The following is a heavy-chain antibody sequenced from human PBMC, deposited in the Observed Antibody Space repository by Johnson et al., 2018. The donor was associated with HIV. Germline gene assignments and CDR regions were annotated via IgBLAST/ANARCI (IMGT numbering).Heavy chain of an antibody. CDR2: ISYDGYYT. CDR1: GFTFSNFA. V-gene: IGHV3-30*04. D-gene: IGHD3-3*01. J-gene: IGHJ3*02. CDR3: AKDLEGHDVFDI. Sequence: QVQLVESGGGVVQPGRSLRLSCAASGFTFSNFALHWVRQAPGKGLEWVAIISYDGYYTKYADSVKGRFTISRDNSKNMLFLQMSSLRAEDTAVYYCAKDLEGHDVFDIWGQGTAVTVSS.